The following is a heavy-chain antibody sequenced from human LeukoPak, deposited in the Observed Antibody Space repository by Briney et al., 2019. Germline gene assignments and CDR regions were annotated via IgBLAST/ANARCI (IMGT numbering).Heavy chain of an antibody. CDR3: ARVGAYYDILTGYYHFDY. CDR2: IYYSGST. Sequence: PSETLSLTCTVSGGSISSYYWSWIRQPPGKGLEWIGYIYYSGSTNYNPSLKSRVTISVDTSKNQFSLKLSSVTAADTAVYYCARVGAYYDILTGYYHFDYWGQGTLVTVSS. CDR1: GGSISSYY. D-gene: IGHD3-9*01. V-gene: IGHV4-59*01. J-gene: IGHJ4*02.